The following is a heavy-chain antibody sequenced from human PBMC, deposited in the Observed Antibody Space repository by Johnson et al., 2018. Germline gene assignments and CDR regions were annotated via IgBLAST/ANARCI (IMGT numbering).Heavy chain of an antibody. V-gene: IGHV1-8*01. D-gene: IGHD3-22*01. CDR2: MNPNSGNT. CDR1: GYTFTSYD. CDR3: ARNFYDISGFAFDI. Sequence: QVQLVESGAEVKKPGASVKVSCKASGYTFTSYDINWVRQATGQGLEWMGWMNPNSGNTGYAQKFQGRVTMTRNTSISTAYMELSSLRYEDTAVYYCARNFYDISGFAFDIWGQGTMVTVSS. J-gene: IGHJ3*02.